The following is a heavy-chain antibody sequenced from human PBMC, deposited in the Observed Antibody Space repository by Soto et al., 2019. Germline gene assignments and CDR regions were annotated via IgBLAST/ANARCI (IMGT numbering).Heavy chain of an antibody. CDR2: ISSSSSYI. V-gene: IGHV3-21*01. Sequence: EVQLVESGGGLVKPGGSLRLSCAASGFTFSSYSMNWVRQAPGKGLEWVSSISSSSSYIYYADSVKGRFTISRDNAKNSLYLQMNSLRAEDTAVYYCAREGPDSSSYNHYYYYYYMDVWCKGTTVTVSS. CDR3: AREGPDSSSYNHYYYYYYMDV. J-gene: IGHJ6*03. CDR1: GFTFSSYS. D-gene: IGHD6-6*01.